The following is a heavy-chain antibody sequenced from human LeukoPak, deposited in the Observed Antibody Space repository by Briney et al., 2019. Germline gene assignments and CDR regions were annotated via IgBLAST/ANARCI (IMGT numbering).Heavy chain of an antibody. Sequence: TGGSLRLSCAASGFTFSDYGMHWVRQAPGKGLDWVAFIRFDGSNKYYADSVKGRFTISRDSSKNTLYLQMNSLRAEDTAVYYCARQGVGYDEPIDYWGQGTLVTVSS. V-gene: IGHV3-30*02. CDR1: GFTFSDYG. D-gene: IGHD5-12*01. CDR2: IRFDGSNK. J-gene: IGHJ4*02. CDR3: ARQGVGYDEPIDY.